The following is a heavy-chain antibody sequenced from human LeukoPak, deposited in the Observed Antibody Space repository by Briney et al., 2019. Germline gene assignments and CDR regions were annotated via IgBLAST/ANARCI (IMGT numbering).Heavy chain of an antibody. CDR3: ARDSSGWYSRLDN. CDR1: RFTYCSYE. J-gene: IGHJ4*02. V-gene: IGHV3-48*03. CDR2: ISGSGSVI. D-gene: IGHD6-19*01. Sequence: GGSQTLSCAAWRFTYCSYEIIWLPDSPGKGLEWVSYISGSGSVIKYADSVKGRFTISRDNAKNSLYLQMNSLRAEDTAVYFCARDSSGWYSRLDNWGQGTLVTVSS.